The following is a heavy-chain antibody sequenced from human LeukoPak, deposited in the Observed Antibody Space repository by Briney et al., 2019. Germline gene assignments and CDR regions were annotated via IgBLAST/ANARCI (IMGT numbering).Heavy chain of an antibody. CDR1: GGSVSNSNYC. CDR3: ARPLDCNYGGTAFDI. D-gene: IGHD4-23*01. CDR2: IDYSGSP. V-gene: IGHV4-39*01. Sequence: ASETLSLTCTVSGGSVSNSNYCWGWIRHPPGKQLEWIGSIDYSGSPLYNPSLKSRVTISVDTSKNQFSLKLSSVTAADTAVYYCARPLDCNYGGTAFDIWGQGTMVTVSS. J-gene: IGHJ3*02.